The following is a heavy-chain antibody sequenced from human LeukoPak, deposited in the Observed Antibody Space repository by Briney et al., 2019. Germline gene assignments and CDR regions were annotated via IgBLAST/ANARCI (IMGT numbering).Heavy chain of an antibody. CDR1: GGTFSSYA. J-gene: IGHJ4*02. D-gene: IGHD6-6*01. CDR3: AREDHPTGSSSSVY. V-gene: IGHV1-69*04. CDR2: IIPVLGIA. Sequence: SLKVSCKASGGTFSSYAISWVRQAPGQGLEWMGRIIPVLGIANYAQKFQGRVTITTDESTSTAYMELSSLRSEDTAVYYCAREDHPTGSSSSVYWGQGTLVTVSS.